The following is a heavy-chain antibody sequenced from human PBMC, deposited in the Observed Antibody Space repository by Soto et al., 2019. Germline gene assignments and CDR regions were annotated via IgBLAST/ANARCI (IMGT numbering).Heavy chain of an antibody. D-gene: IGHD3-9*01. CDR2: MNPNSGNT. J-gene: IGHJ3*02. Sequence: ASVKVSCKASGYTFTSYDINWVRQATGQGLEWMGWMNPNSGNTDYAQKFQGRVTMTRNTSISTAYMELRSLRSDDTAVYYCARVEYILTGYYNRPNAFDICGQGTMVTVSS. CDR1: GYTFTSYD. V-gene: IGHV1-8*01. CDR3: ARVEYILTGYYNRPNAFDI.